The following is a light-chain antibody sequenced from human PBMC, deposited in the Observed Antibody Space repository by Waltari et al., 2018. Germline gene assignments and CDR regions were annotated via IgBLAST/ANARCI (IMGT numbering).Light chain of an antibody. CDR2: RAS. CDR3: HQYHSYPWT. Sequence: DIQMTQSPSTLSASVEDRVTITCRASQSIGNWLAWYQQKPGTAPKLLIQRASSLETGVPSRFSGSGSETEFTLTISGLLADDFATYFRHQYHSYPWTFGQGTKVEIK. CDR1: QSIGNW. V-gene: IGKV1-5*03. J-gene: IGKJ1*01.